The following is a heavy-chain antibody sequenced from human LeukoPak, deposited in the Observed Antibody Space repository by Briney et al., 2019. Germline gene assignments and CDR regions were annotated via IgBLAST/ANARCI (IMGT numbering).Heavy chain of an antibody. Sequence: GGSLRLSCAASGFTFSSYAMSWVRQAPGKGLEWVSAISGSGGSTYYADSVKGRFTISRDNSKNTLYLQMNSLRAEDTAVYYCAKGKTAVAGMTTYYYYYMDVWGKGTTVTVSS. D-gene: IGHD6-19*01. J-gene: IGHJ6*03. CDR1: GFTFSSYA. V-gene: IGHV3-23*01. CDR2: ISGSGGST. CDR3: AKGKTAVAGMTTYYYYYMDV.